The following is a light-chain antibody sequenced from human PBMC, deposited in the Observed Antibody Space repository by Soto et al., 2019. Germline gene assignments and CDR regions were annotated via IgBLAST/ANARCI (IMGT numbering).Light chain of an antibody. CDR2: LGS. V-gene: IGKV2-28*01. CDR1: QSLLHSNGYTY. Sequence: DIVMTQSPLSLPVTPGEPASISCRSSQSLLHSNGYTYLDWYLQKPGQSPQLLIYLGSNRASGVPDRFSGSGSGTDFTLKISRVEAEDVGVYYCMQGLQTIFTFGPGTKVDIK. J-gene: IGKJ3*01. CDR3: MQGLQTIFT.